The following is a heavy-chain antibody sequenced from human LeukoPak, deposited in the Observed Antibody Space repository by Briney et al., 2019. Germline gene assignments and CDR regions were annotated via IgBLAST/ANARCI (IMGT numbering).Heavy chain of an antibody. Sequence: PGGSLRLSCAASGFTFSSYPMSWVRQAPGKEPECVSTLSGSGSSTYYAESVKGRFTISRDNSKNTLYLQMNSLRAEDTAVYYCAKVGVATIVGVIGYWGQGALVTVSS. CDR3: AKVGVATIVGVIGY. D-gene: IGHD5-24*01. V-gene: IGHV3-23*01. CDR1: GFTFSSYP. J-gene: IGHJ4*02. CDR2: LSGSGSST.